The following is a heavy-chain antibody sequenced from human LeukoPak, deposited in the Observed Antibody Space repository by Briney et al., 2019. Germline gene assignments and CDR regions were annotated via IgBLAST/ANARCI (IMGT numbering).Heavy chain of an antibody. Sequence: SETLSLTCTVSGGSFSGYYWSWIRQPPGKGLEWIGEINHSGSTNYNPSLKSRVTISVDTSKNQFSLKLSSVTAADTAVYYCARGRTRFAFDIWGQGTMVTVSS. J-gene: IGHJ3*02. D-gene: IGHD2-8*01. CDR3: ARGRTRFAFDI. V-gene: IGHV4-34*01. CDR1: GGSFSGYY. CDR2: INHSGST.